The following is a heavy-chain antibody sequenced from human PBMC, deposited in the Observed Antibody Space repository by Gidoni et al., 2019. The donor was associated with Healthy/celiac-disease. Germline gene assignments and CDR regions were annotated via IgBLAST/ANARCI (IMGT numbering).Heavy chain of an antibody. CDR2: ISYDGSTN. J-gene: IGHJ4*02. CDR3: AKARIQLWLSEASLDY. Sequence: QVQLVESGGGVVEPGRSLRLSCAASGVTFSSYGMHWVRQAPGKGLEWVAVISYDGSTNYYADSVNGRFTISRDNSKNTLYLQMNSLRAEDTAVYYCAKARIQLWLSEASLDYWGQGTLVTVSS. CDR1: GVTFSSYG. V-gene: IGHV3-30*18. D-gene: IGHD5-18*01.